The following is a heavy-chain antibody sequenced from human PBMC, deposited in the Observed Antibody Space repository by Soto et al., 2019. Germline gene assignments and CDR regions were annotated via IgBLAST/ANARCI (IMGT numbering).Heavy chain of an antibody. V-gene: IGHV1-3*01. Sequence: ASVKVSCKASGYTFTSYAMHWVRQAPGQRLEWMGWINAGNGNTKYSQKFQGRVTITRDTSASTAYMELSSLRSEDTAVYYCARDLSRGWNWFDPWGQGTLVTVSS. CDR1: GYTFTSYA. CDR2: INAGNGNT. CDR3: ARDLSRGWNWFDP. J-gene: IGHJ5*02. D-gene: IGHD2-2*01.